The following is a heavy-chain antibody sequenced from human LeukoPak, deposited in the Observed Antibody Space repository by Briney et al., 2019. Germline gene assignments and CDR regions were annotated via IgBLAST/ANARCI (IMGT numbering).Heavy chain of an antibody. D-gene: IGHD2-21*02. CDR2: ISGRGGST. J-gene: IGHJ4*02. CDR1: GFTFSNYA. CDR3: AKDSGVVVTAIPNY. V-gene: IGHV3-23*01. Sequence: PGGSLRLSCAASGFTFSNYAMIWVRQAPGKGLEWVSSISGRGGSTYYAGSVEGRFTISRDNSKNTLSLQMDSLRSEDTAVYYCAKDSGVVVTAIPNYWGQGALVTVSS.